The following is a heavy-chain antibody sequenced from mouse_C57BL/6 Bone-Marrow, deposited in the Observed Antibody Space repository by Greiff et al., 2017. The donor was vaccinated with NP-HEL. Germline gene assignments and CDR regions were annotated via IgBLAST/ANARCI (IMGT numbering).Heavy chain of an antibody. V-gene: IGHV7-3*01. CDR2: IRNKANGYTT. CDR1: GFTFTDYY. Sequence: DVMLVESGGGLVQPGGSLSLSCAASGFTFTDYYMSWVRQTPGQALEWLGFIRNKANGYTTEYSSSVKGRFTISRDTSQSILYLQMNALRAEDSATYCGARYLHYGRSYFDYWGQGTTLTVSS. D-gene: IGHD1-1*01. J-gene: IGHJ2*01. CDR3: ARYLHYGRSYFDY.